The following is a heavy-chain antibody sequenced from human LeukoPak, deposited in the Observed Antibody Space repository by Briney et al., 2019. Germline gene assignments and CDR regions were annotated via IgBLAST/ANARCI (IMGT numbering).Heavy chain of an antibody. CDR3: ARLFMVRGVLFFDY. D-gene: IGHD3-10*01. V-gene: IGHV4-39*01. CDR2: IYYSGST. Sequence: PSETLSLTCTVSGGSISSSSYYWGWIRQPPGKGLEWIGSIYYSGSTYYNPSLKSRVTISLDTSKNQFSLRLSSVTAADTAVYYCARLFMVRGVLFFDYWGQGTLVTVSS. CDR1: GGSISSSSYY. J-gene: IGHJ4*02.